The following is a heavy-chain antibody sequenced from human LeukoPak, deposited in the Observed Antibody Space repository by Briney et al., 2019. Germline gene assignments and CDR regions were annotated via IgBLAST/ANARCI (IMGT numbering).Heavy chain of an antibody. CDR3: AREDGYSSGWYFYYFDY. Sequence: SQTLSLTCAISGDSVSSNSAAWNWIRQSPSRGLEWLGRTYYRSKWYNDYAVSVKSRITINPDTSKNQFSLQLNSVTPEDTAVYYCAREDGYSSGWYFYYFDYWGQGTLVTVSS. V-gene: IGHV6-1*01. D-gene: IGHD6-19*01. CDR1: GDSVSSNSAA. J-gene: IGHJ4*02. CDR2: TYYRSKWYN.